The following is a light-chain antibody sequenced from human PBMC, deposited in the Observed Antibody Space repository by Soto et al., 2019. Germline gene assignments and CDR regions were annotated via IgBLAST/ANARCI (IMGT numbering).Light chain of an antibody. CDR1: QVISTS. V-gene: IGKV1-9*01. CDR3: QHLQA. CDR2: DAS. Sequence: DIQLTQSPSFLSPSIGESVTITCRASQVISTSLAWYQVKPGKAPKLLIYDASSLESGVPSRFSGSGSGTELTLTISSLQPDDFATYYCQHLQAFGQGTTGDIK. J-gene: IGKJ1*01.